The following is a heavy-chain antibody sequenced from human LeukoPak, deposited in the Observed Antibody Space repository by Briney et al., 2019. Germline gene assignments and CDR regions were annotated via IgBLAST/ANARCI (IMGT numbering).Heavy chain of an antibody. J-gene: IGHJ4*02. V-gene: IGHV3-15*07. Sequence: PGGSLRLSCAASGFTFSNAWMNWVRQAPGKGLEWVGRIKSKTDGGTIDYAAPVKGRFTISRDDSKNTLYLQMNSLKTEDTAVYYCTTEPELLWFGELSPHFDYWGQGTLVTVSS. CDR2: IKSKTDGGTI. D-gene: IGHD3-10*01. CDR1: GFTFSNAW. CDR3: TTEPELLWFGELSPHFDY.